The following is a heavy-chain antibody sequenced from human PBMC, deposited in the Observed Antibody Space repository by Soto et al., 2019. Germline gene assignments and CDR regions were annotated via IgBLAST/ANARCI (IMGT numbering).Heavy chain of an antibody. CDR3: VKGIGHYWALGY. D-gene: IGHD2-8*02. J-gene: IGHJ4*02. Sequence: DPMKGRHTISRDNSKNTLYLQMNSLRAEDTAVYYCVKGIGHYWALGYWGQGTLVTVSS. V-gene: IGHV3-30*02.